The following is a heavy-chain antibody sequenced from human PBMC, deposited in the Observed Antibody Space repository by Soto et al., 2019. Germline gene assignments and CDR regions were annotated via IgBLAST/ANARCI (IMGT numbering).Heavy chain of an antibody. CDR1: CFSLISGYY. J-gene: IGHJ4*02. CDR3: ARGKWEPYYFDY. D-gene: IGHD1-26*01. V-gene: IGHV4-38-2*01. Sequence: SETLSLTCAFSCFSLISGYYWGWIRQPPGKGLECIGTIYHSGSTYYNPSLKSRVTISVDTSKNQFSLKLDSVTAADTAVYYCARGKWEPYYFDYWGQGTLVTVSS. CDR2: IYHSGST.